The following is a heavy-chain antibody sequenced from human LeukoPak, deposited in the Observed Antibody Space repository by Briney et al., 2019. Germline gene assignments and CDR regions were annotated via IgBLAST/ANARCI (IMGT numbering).Heavy chain of an antibody. D-gene: IGHD4-17*01. CDR2: ISSSSSYI. J-gene: IGHJ4*02. CDR3: ASEGGYGDYVFDY. CDR1: IFTFSSYS. V-gene: IGHV3-21*01. Sequence: PGGSLRLSCAASIFTFSSYSMNWVRQAPGKGLEWVSSISSSSSYIYYADSVKGRFTISRDNAKNSLYLQMNSLRAEDTAVYYCASEGGYGDYVFDYWGQGTLVTVSS.